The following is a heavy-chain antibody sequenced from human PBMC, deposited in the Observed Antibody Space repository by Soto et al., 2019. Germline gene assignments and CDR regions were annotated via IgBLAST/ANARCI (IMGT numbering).Heavy chain of an antibody. J-gene: IGHJ4*02. CDR3: ARRYYGSGSYYSFDY. D-gene: IGHD3-10*01. CDR1: GGTFSSYA. V-gene: IGHV1-69*01. CDR2: IIPIFGTA. Sequence: KVSCKASGGTFSSYAISWVRQAPGQGLEWMGGIIPIFGTANYAQKFQGRVTITADESTSTAYMELSSLRSEDTAVYYCARRYYGSGSYYSFDYWGQGTLVTVSS.